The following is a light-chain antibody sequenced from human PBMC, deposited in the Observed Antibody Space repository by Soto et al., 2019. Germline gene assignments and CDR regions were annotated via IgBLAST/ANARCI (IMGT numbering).Light chain of an antibody. CDR2: GAS. V-gene: IGKV3-15*01. Sequence: EVVMTQSPATLSVSPGERVTLSCRASQSVSTKVDWYQHKPGQAPRPLIHGASTRATDVPARFSGSGSGTEFTLTISSLQSEDVAVYYCQQYSDWPRVTFGGGTKVDIK. CDR1: QSVSTK. J-gene: IGKJ4*01. CDR3: QQYSDWPRVT.